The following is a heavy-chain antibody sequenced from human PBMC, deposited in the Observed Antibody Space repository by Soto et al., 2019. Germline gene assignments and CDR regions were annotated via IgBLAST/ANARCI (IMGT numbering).Heavy chain of an antibody. V-gene: IGHV1-69*11. CDR3: ARELVATNAFDY. CDR2: IIPILRTA. D-gene: IGHD5-12*01. Sequence: QVQVEQSGAEVKKHGSSVKVSCKASGDTFSSYGFTWVRQAPGQGLEWMGGIIPILRTANYAQKFQGRVTISADESTSTAYMELSSLRSDDTAVYYCARELVATNAFDYWGQGLLGTVSS. J-gene: IGHJ4*02. CDR1: GDTFSSYG.